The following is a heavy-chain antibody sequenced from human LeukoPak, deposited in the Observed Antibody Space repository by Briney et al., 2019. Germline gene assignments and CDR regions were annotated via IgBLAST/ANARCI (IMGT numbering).Heavy chain of an antibody. J-gene: IGHJ6*03. CDR3: ARGGTPSRYYYMDV. CDR1: GGSISSGGYY. V-gene: IGHV4-30-2*01. CDR2: IYHSGST. D-gene: IGHD1-14*01. Sequence: PSGTLSLTCTVSGGSISSGGYYWSWIRQPPGKGLEWIGYIYHSGSTYYNPSLKSRVTISVDRSKNQFSLKLSSVTAADTAVYYCARGGTPSRYYYMDVWGKGTTVTVSS.